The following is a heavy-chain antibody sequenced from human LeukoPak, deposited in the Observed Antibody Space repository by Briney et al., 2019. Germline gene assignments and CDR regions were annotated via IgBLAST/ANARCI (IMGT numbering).Heavy chain of an antibody. D-gene: IGHD2-2*01. CDR1: GFTFSSYS. V-gene: IGHV3-21*01. CDR2: ISSSSSYI. CDR3: ARGVVIVPAAHTDYYHYGMDV. J-gene: IGHJ6*02. Sequence: GGSLRLSCAASGFTFSSYSMNWVRQAPGEGLEWVSSISSSSSYIYYADSVKGRFTISRDNAKNSLYLQMNSLRAEDTAIYYCARGVVIVPAAHTDYYHYGMDVWGQGTTVTVSS.